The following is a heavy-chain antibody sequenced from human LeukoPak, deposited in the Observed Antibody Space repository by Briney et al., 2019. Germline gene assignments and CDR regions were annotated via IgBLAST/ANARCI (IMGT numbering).Heavy chain of an antibody. J-gene: IGHJ4*02. CDR3: ARVLGYCSSTSCYLFDY. CDR1: GFTFSSYS. V-gene: IGHV3-21*01. Sequence: PGGSLRLSCAASGFTFSSYSMNWVRQAPGKGLEWVSSISSSSSYIYYADSVKGRFTISRDNAKNSLYLQMNSLRAEDTAVYYCARVLGYCSSTSCYLFDYWGQGTLVTVSS. D-gene: IGHD2-2*03. CDR2: ISSSSSYI.